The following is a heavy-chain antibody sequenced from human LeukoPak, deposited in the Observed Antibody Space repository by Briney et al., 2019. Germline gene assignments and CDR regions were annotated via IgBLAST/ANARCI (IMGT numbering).Heavy chain of an antibody. Sequence: GASVKVSCKASGYTFTDYYMHWVRHAPGQGLEWMGRINPNSGGTKYAQKFQGRVTMTRDTSISTAYMELNRLTSDDTAVYYCAKCGDFIAASYNWFDPWGPGTLVTVSS. D-gene: IGHD6-13*01. V-gene: IGHV1-2*06. CDR2: INPNSGGT. CDR3: AKCGDFIAASYNWFDP. CDR1: GYTFTDYY. J-gene: IGHJ5*02.